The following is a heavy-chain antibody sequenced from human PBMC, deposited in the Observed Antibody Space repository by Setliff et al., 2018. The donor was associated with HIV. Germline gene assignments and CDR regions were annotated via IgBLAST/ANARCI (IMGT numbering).Heavy chain of an antibody. V-gene: IGHV3-48*03. CDR2: ISSSGSTI. J-gene: IGHJ4*02. Sequence: GGSLRLSCAASGFTFSSYEMNWVRQAPGKGLEWVSYISSSGSTIYYADSVKGRFTISRDNAKNSLYPQMNSLRAGDTAVYYCGRDVHDAAADNWGRGTLVTVSS. CDR1: GFTFSSYE. CDR3: GRDVHDAAADN. D-gene: IGHD6-13*01.